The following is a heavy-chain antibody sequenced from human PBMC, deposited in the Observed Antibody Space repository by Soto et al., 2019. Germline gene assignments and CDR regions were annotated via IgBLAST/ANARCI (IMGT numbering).Heavy chain of an antibody. CDR3: ARAQFNILTGYYIDY. D-gene: IGHD3-9*01. CDR1: GGSISSYY. V-gene: IGHV4-59*01. J-gene: IGHJ4*02. Sequence: SETLSLTCTVSGGSISSYYWSWIRQPPGEGLEWIGSIYYSGSTNYNPSLKSRVTISVDTSKNQFSLKLRSVTAADTAVYYCARAQFNILTGYYIDYWGEGTLVTVSS. CDR2: IYYSGST.